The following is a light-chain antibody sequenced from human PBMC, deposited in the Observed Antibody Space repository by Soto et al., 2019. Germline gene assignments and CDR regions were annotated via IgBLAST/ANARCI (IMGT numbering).Light chain of an antibody. CDR3: QQGHNWPLT. CDR2: GAS. J-gene: IGKJ2*01. Sequence: EIVMTQSPATLSLSPGERAALSCRASQGISSELAWYQQNPGQPPRLLIYGASTRATGVPARFTGSGSGSDFALTISGLQSEDFAVYYCQQGHNWPLTFGQGTRLE. CDR1: QGISSE. V-gene: IGKV3-15*01.